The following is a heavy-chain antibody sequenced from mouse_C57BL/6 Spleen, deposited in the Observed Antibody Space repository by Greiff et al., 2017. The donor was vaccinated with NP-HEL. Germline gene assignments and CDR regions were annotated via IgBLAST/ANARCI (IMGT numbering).Heavy chain of an antibody. CDR2: IDPSDSYT. CDR1: GYTFTSYW. CDR3: ARSPRYGDAMGY. V-gene: IGHV1-69*01. Sequence: QVQLKQPGAELVMPGASVKLSCKASGYTFTSYWMHWVKQRPGQGLEWIGEIDPSDSYTNYNQKFKGKSTLTVDKSSSTAYMQLSSLTSEDSAVYYCARSPRYGDAMGYWGQGTSVTVSS. D-gene: IGHD1-1*01. J-gene: IGHJ4*01.